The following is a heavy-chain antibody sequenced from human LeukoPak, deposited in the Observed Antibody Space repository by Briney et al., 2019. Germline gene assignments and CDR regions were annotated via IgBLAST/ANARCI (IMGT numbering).Heavy chain of an antibody. CDR1: GFTFSSYG. Sequence: PGGSLRLSCAASGFTFSSYGMHWVRQAPGKGLEWVAVISYDGSNKYYADSVKGRFTISRDNAKNTLYLQMNSLRAEGTAVYYCTKSDWFDPWGQGTLVIVSS. V-gene: IGHV3-30*18. CDR3: TKSDWFDP. CDR2: ISYDGSNK. J-gene: IGHJ5*02.